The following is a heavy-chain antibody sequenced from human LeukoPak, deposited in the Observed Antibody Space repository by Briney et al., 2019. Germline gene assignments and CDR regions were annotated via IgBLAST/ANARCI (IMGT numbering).Heavy chain of an antibody. CDR3: AREEGLIDAFDI. Sequence: SETLSLTCTVSGHSISSYYWSWIRQPPGKGLEWIGFIYYSGSTNYNPSLKSRVTISVDTSKNQFSLKLSSVTAADTAVYYCAREEGLIDAFDIWGQGTMVTVSS. V-gene: IGHV4-59*12. CDR1: GHSISSYY. CDR2: IYYSGST. J-gene: IGHJ3*02.